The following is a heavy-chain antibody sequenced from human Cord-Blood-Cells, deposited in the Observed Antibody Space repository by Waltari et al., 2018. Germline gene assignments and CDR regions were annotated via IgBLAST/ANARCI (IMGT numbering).Heavy chain of an antibody. CDR2: MYHSGST. CDR1: GYSISSGYY. CDR3: ARAEIAAAGTVDY. V-gene: IGHV4-38-2*01. Sequence: QVQLQESGPGLVKPSETLSLTCAVSGYSISSGYYWGWIRQPPGQGLEWIGSMYHSGSTYGSPSRKSRGTISGDTSKNQVSLKLSAVTAADAAVYYCARAEIAAAGTVDYWGQGTLVTVSS. D-gene: IGHD6-13*01. J-gene: IGHJ4*02.